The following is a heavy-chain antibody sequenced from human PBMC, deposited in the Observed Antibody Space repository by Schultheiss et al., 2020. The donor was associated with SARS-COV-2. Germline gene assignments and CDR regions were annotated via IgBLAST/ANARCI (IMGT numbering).Heavy chain of an antibody. D-gene: IGHD6-19*01. CDR3: ARGQQWLAKDFDY. J-gene: IGHJ4*02. V-gene: IGHV3-48*02. Sequence: GGSLRLSCAASGFTFGSYALHWVRQAPGKGLEWVSHILSSGSYTNYADSVKGRFTISRDNSKDTLYLQMNSMRDEDTAVYYCARGQQWLAKDFDYWGQGTLVTVSS. CDR1: GFTFGSYA. CDR2: ILSSGSYT.